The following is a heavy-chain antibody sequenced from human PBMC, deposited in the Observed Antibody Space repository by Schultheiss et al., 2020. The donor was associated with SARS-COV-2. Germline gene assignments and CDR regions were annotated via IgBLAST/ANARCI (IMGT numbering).Heavy chain of an antibody. V-gene: IGHV4-31*03. D-gene: IGHD3-3*01. CDR1: GGSISSGGYY. Sequence: SETLSLTCTVSGGSISSGGYYWSWIRQHPGKGLEWIGYIYYSGSTYYNPSLKSRVTISVDTSKNQFSLKLSSVTAADTAVYYCARESYDFWSGYLPAYYYMDVWGKGTTVTVSS. CDR3: ARESYDFWSGYLPAYYYMDV. J-gene: IGHJ6*03. CDR2: IYYSGST.